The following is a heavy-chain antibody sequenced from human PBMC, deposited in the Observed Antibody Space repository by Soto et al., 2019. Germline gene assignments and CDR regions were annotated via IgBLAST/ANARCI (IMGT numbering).Heavy chain of an antibody. CDR3: ARGTFLGYCSSPSCYSYFNY. CDR2: INHSGST. J-gene: IGHJ4*02. Sequence: QVELQQWGAGLLKPSETLSLTCAVYGGSFSAYYWSWIRQPPGRGLEWMGEINHSGSTNYNPSLKSRVTISVDTSKNQFSLNLTSVTAADTALYYCARGTFLGYCSSPSCYSYFNYWGQGTLVTVSS. D-gene: IGHD2-2*01. CDR1: GGSFSAYY. V-gene: IGHV4-34*01.